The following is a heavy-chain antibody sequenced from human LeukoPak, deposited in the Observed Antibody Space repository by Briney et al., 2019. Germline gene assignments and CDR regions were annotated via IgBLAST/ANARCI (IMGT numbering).Heavy chain of an antibody. CDR3: ARAGSWGDAFDI. CDR2: ISWDGGST. Sequence: GGSLRLSCAASGFTFSSYAMHWVRQAPGKGLEWVSLISWDGGSTYYADSVKGRFTISRDNAKNTLYLQMNSLRAEDTAVYYCARAGSWGDAFDIWGQGTMVTVSS. V-gene: IGHV3-NL1*01. CDR1: GFTFSSYA. D-gene: IGHD1-26*01. J-gene: IGHJ3*02.